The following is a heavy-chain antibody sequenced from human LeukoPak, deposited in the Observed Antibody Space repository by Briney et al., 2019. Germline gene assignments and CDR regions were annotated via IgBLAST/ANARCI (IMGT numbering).Heavy chain of an antibody. CDR3: ARMMLRSSPFDY. D-gene: IGHD2-2*01. Sequence: PGGSLRLSCAASGFTFSDYYMSWIRQAPGKGLEWVSYISSSSSYTNYADSVKGRFTISRDNAKNSLYLQMNSLRAEDTAVYYCARMMLRSSPFDYWGQGTLVTVSS. CDR2: ISSSSSYT. CDR1: GFTFSDYY. J-gene: IGHJ4*02. V-gene: IGHV3-11*03.